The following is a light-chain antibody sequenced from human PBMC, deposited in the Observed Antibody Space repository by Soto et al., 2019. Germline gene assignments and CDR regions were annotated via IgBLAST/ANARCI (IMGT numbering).Light chain of an antibody. CDR2: DAS. V-gene: IGKV3-11*01. CDR3: QQRSNWPT. CDR1: QSVSSY. J-gene: IGKJ1*01. Sequence: EIVLTQSPATLSLSQVERATLSFRASQSVSSYLAWYQQKPGQAPRLLIYDASNRATGIPARFSGSGSGTDFTLTISSLEPEDFAVYYCQQRSNWPTFGQGTKVDIK.